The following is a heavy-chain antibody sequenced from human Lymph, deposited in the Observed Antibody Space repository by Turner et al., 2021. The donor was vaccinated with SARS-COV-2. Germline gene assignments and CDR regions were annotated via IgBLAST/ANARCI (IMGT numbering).Heavy chain of an antibody. Sequence: QVQLAQSGAEVTKPASSGKVSCEASGYTFTSYDINWVRQATGQGLAWMGWMNPDSGNTAYAQKFQGRVTMTRNTPISTAYMELSSLRSEDTAVYYCARAAQLTVWFDPWGQGTLVTVSS. CDR3: ARAAQLTVWFDP. D-gene: IGHD3-9*01. CDR1: GYTFTSYD. J-gene: IGHJ5*02. CDR2: MNPDSGNT. V-gene: IGHV1-8*01.